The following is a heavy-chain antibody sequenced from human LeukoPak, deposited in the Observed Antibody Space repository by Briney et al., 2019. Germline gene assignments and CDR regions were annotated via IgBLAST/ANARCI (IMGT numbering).Heavy chain of an antibody. CDR3: TSTPYYYGSGSYLD. D-gene: IGHD3-10*01. V-gene: IGHV3-49*03. J-gene: IGHJ4*02. Sequence: PGGSLRLSCTASGFTFGDYAMSWFRQAPGKGLEWVGFIRSKAYGGTTEYAASVKGRFTISRDDSKSIAYLQMNSLKTEDTAVYYCTSTPYYYGSGSYLDWGQGTLVTVSS. CDR1: GFTFGDYA. CDR2: IRSKAYGGTT.